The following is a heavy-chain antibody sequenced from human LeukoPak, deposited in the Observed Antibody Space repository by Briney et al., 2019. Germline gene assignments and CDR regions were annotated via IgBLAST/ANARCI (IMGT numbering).Heavy chain of an antibody. D-gene: IGHD3-10*01. CDR3: AKERDYRVSTSCDY. Sequence: GGSLRLSCAASGFTFSNFGMHWVRQAPGKGLEWMAVISYDGKVTYYADSVKGRFTISRDNSKSTLYLQMTSLRGEDTALYYCAKERDYRVSTSCDYWGQGTQVTVSS. CDR1: GFTFSNFG. CDR2: ISYDGKVT. J-gene: IGHJ4*02. V-gene: IGHV3-30*18.